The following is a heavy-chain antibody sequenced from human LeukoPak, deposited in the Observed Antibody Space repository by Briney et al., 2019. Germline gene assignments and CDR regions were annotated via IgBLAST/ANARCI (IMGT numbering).Heavy chain of an antibody. J-gene: IGHJ4*02. Sequence: SETLSLTCAVYVESFSDHYWTWIRQPPGKGLEWIGEIHHSGSTTYRLPLKSRVTISVDRSKNQFSLKLTSVTAADTAVYYCARSPATSWSNFDYWGQGSLVTVSS. V-gene: IGHV4-34*01. CDR3: ARSPATSWSNFDY. D-gene: IGHD2-2*01. CDR1: VESFSDHY. CDR2: IHHSGST.